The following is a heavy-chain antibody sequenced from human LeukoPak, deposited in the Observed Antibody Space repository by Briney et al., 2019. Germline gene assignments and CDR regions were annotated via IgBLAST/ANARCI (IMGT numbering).Heavy chain of an antibody. V-gene: IGHV1-18*01. J-gene: IGHJ4*02. Sequence: ASLKVSCKASGYTFTNYGISWVRQAPGQGLERLGWISAYNGNTNYAQYFQGRVTMTTDTSTNTAFMDLRSLRSDDTAVYYCARTSESGLREFDYSGQGTLVTVSS. CDR1: GYTFTNYG. D-gene: IGHD5-12*01. CDR3: ARTSESGLREFDY. CDR2: ISAYNGNT.